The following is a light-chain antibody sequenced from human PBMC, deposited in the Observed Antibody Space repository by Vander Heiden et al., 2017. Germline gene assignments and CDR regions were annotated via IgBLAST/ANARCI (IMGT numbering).Light chain of an antibody. CDR1: QSVLYSSNNKNY. CDR3: QQYYSTPGT. CDR2: WAS. J-gene: IGKJ4*01. V-gene: IGKV4-1*01. Sequence: DIVMTQSPDSLAVSLGERPTINCKSSQSVLYSSNNKNYLAWYQQKPGQPPKLLIYWASTRESGVPDRFSGSGSGTDFTLTISSLQAEDVAVYYCQQYYSTPGTFGGGTKVEIK.